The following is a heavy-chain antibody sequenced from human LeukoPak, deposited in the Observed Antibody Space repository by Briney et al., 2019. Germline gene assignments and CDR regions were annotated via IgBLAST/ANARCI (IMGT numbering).Heavy chain of an antibody. CDR3: ARDKGSVVSPEYGMDV. V-gene: IGHV3-30*04. D-gene: IGHD2-15*01. J-gene: IGHJ6*02. CDR1: GFSFTKYA. Sequence: GGSLRLSCAASGFSFTKYAMDWVRQAPGKGLEWVAIISKDGSMRYYADSVKGRFTVSRDNSNNAVYLQMNSLKSEDTAVYYCARDKGSVVSPEYGMDVWGQGTTVTVSS. CDR2: ISKDGSMR.